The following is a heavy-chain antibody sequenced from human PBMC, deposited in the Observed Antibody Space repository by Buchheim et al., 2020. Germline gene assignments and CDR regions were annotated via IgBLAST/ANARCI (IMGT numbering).Heavy chain of an antibody. CDR2: IYYSGST. V-gene: IGHV4-39*01. J-gene: IGHJ3*02. CDR3: ATLYCSSTSCYPDAFDI. Sequence: QLQLQESGPGLVKPSETLSLTCTVSGGSISSSSYYWGWIRQPPGKGLEWIGSIYYSGSTYYNPPLKSRVTISVDTSKNQFPLKLSSVTAADTAVYYCATLYCSSTSCYPDAFDIWGQGT. CDR1: GGSISSSSYY. D-gene: IGHD2-2*01.